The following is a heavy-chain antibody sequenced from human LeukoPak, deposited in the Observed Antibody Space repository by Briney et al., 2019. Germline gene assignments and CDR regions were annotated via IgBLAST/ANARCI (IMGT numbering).Heavy chain of an antibody. CDR2: IYYSGST. Sequence: TSETLSLTCTVSGGSISSYYWSWIRQPRGKGLEWIGYIYYSGSTNYNPSLKSRVTISVDTSKNQFSLKLSSVTAADTAVYYCARQGGGFWYFDLWGRGTLVTVSS. CDR1: GGSISSYY. J-gene: IGHJ2*01. D-gene: IGHD2-15*01. CDR3: ARQGGGFWYFDL. V-gene: IGHV4-59*08.